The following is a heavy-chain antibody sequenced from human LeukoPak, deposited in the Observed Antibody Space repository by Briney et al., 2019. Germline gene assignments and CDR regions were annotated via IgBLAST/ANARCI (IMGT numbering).Heavy chain of an antibody. CDR2: INSDGSST. V-gene: IGHV3-74*01. Sequence: GGSLRLSCAASGFTFSSYWMHWVRQAPGKGLVWVSRINSDGSSTSYADSVKGRFTISRDNAKNSLYLQMNSLRAEDTALYYCAKVLSGSYYGAFDIWGQGTMVTVSS. J-gene: IGHJ3*02. CDR3: AKVLSGSYYGAFDI. D-gene: IGHD1-26*01. CDR1: GFTFSSYW.